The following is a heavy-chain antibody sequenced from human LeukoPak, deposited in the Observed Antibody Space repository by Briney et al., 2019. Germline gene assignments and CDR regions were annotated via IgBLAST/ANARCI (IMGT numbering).Heavy chain of an antibody. D-gene: IGHD3-10*01. J-gene: IGHJ4*02. CDR1: GFTFSSYA. CDR3: ARALGDYGSGSYLDY. V-gene: IGHV3-30*01. CDR2: XSYDGSNK. Sequence: GGSLRLSCAASGFTFSSYAMHWVRQAPGKGLXXXXXXSYDGSNKYYADSVKGRFTISRDNSKNTLYLQMNSLRAEDTAVYYCARALGDYGSGSYLDYWGQGTLVTVSS.